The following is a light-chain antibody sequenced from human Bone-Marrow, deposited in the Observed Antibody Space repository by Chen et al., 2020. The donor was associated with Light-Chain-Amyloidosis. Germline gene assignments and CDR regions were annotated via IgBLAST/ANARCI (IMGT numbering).Light chain of an antibody. Sequence: SYVLTQPSSVSVAPGQTATIACGGNNIGSTSVHWYQQAPGQAPLLVVYDDSDRPSGIPERLCGSNSGNTATLPISRVEAGDEADYYCQVWDRSSDRPVFGGGTKLTVL. CDR2: DDS. J-gene: IGLJ3*02. CDR1: NIGSTS. V-gene: IGLV3-21*02. CDR3: QVWDRSSDRPV.